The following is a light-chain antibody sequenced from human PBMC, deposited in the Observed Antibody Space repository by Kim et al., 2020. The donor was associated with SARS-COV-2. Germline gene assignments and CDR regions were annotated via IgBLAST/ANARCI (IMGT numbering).Light chain of an antibody. Sequence: ASAGDRVTITCRASQDISNSLAWYQQKPGKAPELLIYDAFTLQSGISPRFSGSRSGTDFTLTISSLQSEDFAAYYCQQHYIYPLTFGGGTRVDIK. CDR3: QQHYIYPLT. CDR2: DAF. J-gene: IGKJ4*02. V-gene: IGKV1-8*01. CDR1: QDISNS.